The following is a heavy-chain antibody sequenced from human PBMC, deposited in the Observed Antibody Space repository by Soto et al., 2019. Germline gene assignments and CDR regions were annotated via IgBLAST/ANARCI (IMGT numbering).Heavy chain of an antibody. V-gene: IGHV1-58*01. D-gene: IGHD5-12*01. CDR2: IVVGSGNT. Sequence: SVKVSCKASGFTFTSSAVQWVRQARGQRLEWIGWIVVGSGNTNYAQKFQERVTITRGMSTSTAYMELSSLRSEDTAVYYCAVGYSDYDFAVAGGYYYGMDVWGQGTTVTVSS. J-gene: IGHJ6*02. CDR1: GFTFTSSA. CDR3: AVGYSDYDFAVAGGYYYGMDV.